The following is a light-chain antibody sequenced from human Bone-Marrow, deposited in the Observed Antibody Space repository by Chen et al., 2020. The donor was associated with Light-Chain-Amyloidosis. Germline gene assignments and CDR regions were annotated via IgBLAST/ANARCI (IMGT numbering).Light chain of an antibody. CDR2: SDI. J-gene: IGLJ3*02. CDR3: ATWDDSLNSPV. V-gene: IGLV1-44*01. Sequence: QSVLTQPPSASGTPGQRVTISCSGSSSNIGSNAISWYQHLPGPAPQLLIYSDIQRPSGVPDRFSGSKSGTSASLAISGLPSEDEANYYWATWDDSLNSPVFGGGTKLTVL. CDR1: SSNIGSNA.